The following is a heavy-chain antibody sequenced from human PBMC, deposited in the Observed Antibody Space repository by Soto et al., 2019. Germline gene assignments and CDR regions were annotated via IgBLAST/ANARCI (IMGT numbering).Heavy chain of an antibody. CDR1: GFSFSTYA. V-gene: IGHV1-3*05. CDR2: INAGNGNT. D-gene: IGHD2-21*02. J-gene: IGHJ4*02. Sequence: QVQLVQSGAEEKKPGASVKVSCKASGFSFSTYAIHWVRQAPGQRLEWMGWINAGNGNTKYSQKFQGRITITRDTSTSTTYMELSSLRSEDTAVYYCARDGDMVGTTDFDHWGQGTLVTVSA. CDR3: ARDGDMVGTTDFDH.